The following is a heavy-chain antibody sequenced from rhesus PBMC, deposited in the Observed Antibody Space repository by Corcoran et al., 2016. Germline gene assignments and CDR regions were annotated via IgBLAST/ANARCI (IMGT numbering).Heavy chain of an antibody. CDR1: GFTFSSYW. CDR3: AAAIAAAGTGIDY. D-gene: IGHD6-25*01. Sequence: EVQLVESGGGLVQPGGSLRLSCAASGFTFSSYWMYWVRQAPGKGLECVSRISRDGSSTSYPDAVKGRFTISRENAKNSLYLQMNSLRAEDTAVYYCAAAIAAAGTGIDYWGQGVLVTVSS. CDR2: ISRDGSST. V-gene: IGHV3-119*01. J-gene: IGHJ4*01.